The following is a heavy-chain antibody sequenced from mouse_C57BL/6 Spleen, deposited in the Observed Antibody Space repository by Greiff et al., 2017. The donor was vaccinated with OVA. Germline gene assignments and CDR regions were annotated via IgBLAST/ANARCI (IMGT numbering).Heavy chain of an antibody. V-gene: IGHV1-59*01. Sequence: QVQLQQPGAELVRPGTSVKLSCKASGYTFTSYWMHWLKQRPGQGLEWIGVIDPSDSYTNYNQKFKGKATLTVDTSSSTAYMQLSSLTSEDSAVYYCAREGYGNYFDYWGQGTTLTVSS. CDR2: IDPSDSYT. J-gene: IGHJ2*01. D-gene: IGHD2-1*01. CDR3: AREGYGNYFDY. CDR1: GYTFTSYW.